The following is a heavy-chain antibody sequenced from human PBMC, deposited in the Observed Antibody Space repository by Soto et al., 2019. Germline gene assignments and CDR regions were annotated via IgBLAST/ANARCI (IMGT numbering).Heavy chain of an antibody. CDR2: INHSGST. CDR3: ARLRGNCSGGSCYLRYYYYYMDV. CDR1: GGSFSGYY. V-gene: IGHV4-34*01. J-gene: IGHJ6*03. D-gene: IGHD2-15*01. Sequence: SETLSLTCAVYGGSFSGYYWSWIRQPPGKGLEWIGEINHSGSTNYNPSLKSRVTISVDTSKNQFSLKLSSVTGADTAVYYCARLRGNCSGGSCYLRYYYYYMDVWGKGTTVTVSS.